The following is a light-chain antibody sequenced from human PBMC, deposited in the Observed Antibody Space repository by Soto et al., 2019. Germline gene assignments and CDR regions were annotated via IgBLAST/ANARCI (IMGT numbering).Light chain of an antibody. CDR3: SSFAGNNNLV. J-gene: IGLJ2*01. Sequence: QCVLTQPPSGSGSPGQSVTISCTGTSSDVGGYNYVSWYQQHPGKAPKLMISEVSKRPSGVPDRFSGSKSGNTASLTVSGLQAEDEADYYCSSFAGNNNLVFGGGTQLTVL. V-gene: IGLV2-8*01. CDR2: EVS. CDR1: SSDVGGYNY.